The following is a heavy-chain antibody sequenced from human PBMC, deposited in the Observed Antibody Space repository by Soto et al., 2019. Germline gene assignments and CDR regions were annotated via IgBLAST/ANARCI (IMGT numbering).Heavy chain of an antibody. CDR1: GGSISSSNW. CDR3: ASAYCSSTSCYAGHYYYGMDV. J-gene: IGHJ6*02. D-gene: IGHD2-2*01. Sequence: QVQLQESGPGLVKPSGTLSLTCAVSGGSISSSNWWSWVRQPPGKGLEWIGEIYHSGSTNYNPSLQSRVTISVDKSKNQFSLKLSSVTAADTAVYYCASAYCSSTSCYAGHYYYGMDVWGQGTTVTVSS. V-gene: IGHV4-4*02. CDR2: IYHSGST.